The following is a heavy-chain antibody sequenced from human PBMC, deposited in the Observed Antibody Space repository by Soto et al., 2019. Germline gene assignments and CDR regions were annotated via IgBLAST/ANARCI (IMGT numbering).Heavy chain of an antibody. CDR3: ARHGNSYDSPDY. V-gene: IGHV4-39*01. D-gene: IGHD3-22*01. J-gene: IGHJ4*02. Sequence: GIRQPPGKGLEWIGSIYYSGGTYYNPSLKSRVTISVDTSKNQFSLRLSSVTAADTAVYYCARHGNSYDSPDYWGQGTLVTVSS. CDR2: IYYSGGT.